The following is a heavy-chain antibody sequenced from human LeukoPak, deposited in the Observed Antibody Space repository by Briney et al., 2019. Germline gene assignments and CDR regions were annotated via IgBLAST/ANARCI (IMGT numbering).Heavy chain of an antibody. Sequence: SETLSLTCTVSGGSISSSSYYWGWIRQPPGKGLEWIGSIYYSGSTYYNPSLKSRVTISVDTSKNQFSLKLSSVTAADTAVYYCARRFYWNGRMDYWGQGTLVIVSS. V-gene: IGHV4-39*01. D-gene: IGHD1-1*01. J-gene: IGHJ4*02. CDR2: IYYSGST. CDR3: ARRFYWNGRMDY. CDR1: GGSISSSSYY.